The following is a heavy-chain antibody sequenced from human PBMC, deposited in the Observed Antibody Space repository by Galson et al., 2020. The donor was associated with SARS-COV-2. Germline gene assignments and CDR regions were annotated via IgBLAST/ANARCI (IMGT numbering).Heavy chain of an antibody. V-gene: IGHV4-34*01. CDR2: INHSGST. D-gene: IGHD1-1*01. CDR3: ARKGWKVFYYYYGMDV. CDR1: GGSLGGNY. Sequence: SETLSLTCAVYGGSLGGNYWSWIRQPPGKGLEWIGEINHSGSTNYNPSIKSRVTISVDTSKNQFSLKVSSVIAADTAVYYCARKGWKVFYYYYGMDVWGQGTTVTVSS. J-gene: IGHJ6*02.